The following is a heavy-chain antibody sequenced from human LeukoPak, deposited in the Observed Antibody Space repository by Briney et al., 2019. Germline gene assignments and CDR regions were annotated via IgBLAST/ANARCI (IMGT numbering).Heavy chain of an antibody. CDR3: AKSEGRFLEWLFVGHYYYMDV. D-gene: IGHD3-3*01. CDR1: RFTFSSYS. CDR2: ISSSSSYI. V-gene: IGHV3-21*04. Sequence: PGGSLRLSRAASRFTFSSYSMNWVRQAPAKGLEWVSSISSSSSYIYYADSVKGRVTITRDNAKNSLYLQMNSLRAEDTAVYYCAKSEGRFLEWLFVGHYYYMDVWDKGTTVTVSS. J-gene: IGHJ6*03.